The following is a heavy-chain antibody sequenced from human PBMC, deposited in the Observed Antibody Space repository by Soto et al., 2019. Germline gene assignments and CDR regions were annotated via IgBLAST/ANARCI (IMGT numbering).Heavy chain of an antibody. CDR3: VRNYGGV. D-gene: IGHD3-16*01. Sequence: EVQLVESGGGLVQPGGSLRLSCAVSGFSVTTNHMTWVRQAPGKGLEWVSIIYSGGATDYADSVKGRLTISRDNSKNALQLQMNSLGGEDTAIYYCVRNYGGVWGQGTTVTVSS. CDR1: GFSVTTNH. J-gene: IGHJ6*02. V-gene: IGHV3-66*01. CDR2: IYSGGAT.